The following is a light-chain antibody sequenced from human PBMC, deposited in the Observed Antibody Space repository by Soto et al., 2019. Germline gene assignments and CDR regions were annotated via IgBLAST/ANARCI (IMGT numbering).Light chain of an antibody. Sequence: IQLTQSPSSLSASVGDRVTITCRASQGISSYLAWYQQKPGKAPKLLIYAASTLQSGVPSRFSGSGSGTDITLTIISLQPEDFATYYCQQLNSYPSITFGQGTRLEIK. CDR1: QGISSY. V-gene: IGKV1-9*01. CDR3: QQLNSYPSIT. CDR2: AAS. J-gene: IGKJ5*01.